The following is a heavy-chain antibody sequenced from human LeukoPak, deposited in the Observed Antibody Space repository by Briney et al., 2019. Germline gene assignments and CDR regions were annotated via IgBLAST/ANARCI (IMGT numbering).Heavy chain of an antibody. CDR2: ITPYNGNT. Sequence: ASVKVSCKASGYTFTNYGMSWVRQAPGQGLEWMGWITPYNGNTNYAQTFQGRVTMTTDTSTSTAYVELRSLTSDDTAVYYCARDGQEPTHLLFDDYDHFGMDVWGKGTTVTVSS. CDR3: ARDGQEPTHLLFDDYDHFGMDV. D-gene: IGHD1-14*01. CDR1: GYTFTNYG. V-gene: IGHV1-18*04. J-gene: IGHJ6*04.